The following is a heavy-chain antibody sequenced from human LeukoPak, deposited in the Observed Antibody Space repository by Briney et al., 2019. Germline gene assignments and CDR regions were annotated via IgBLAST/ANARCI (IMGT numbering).Heavy chain of an antibody. D-gene: IGHD1-26*01. Sequence: SETLSLTCTVSGGSISSFHWSWIRQPPGKGPEWSGYIYDSGSTNYTLSLKIRLTISVDTSKNQFSLKLRSVTAADPAVYYCARDMSDSGSYPYKWFDPWGQGSLVTVSS. V-gene: IGHV4-59*01. CDR3: ARDMSDSGSYPYKWFDP. CDR1: GGSISSFH. CDR2: IYDSGST. J-gene: IGHJ5*02.